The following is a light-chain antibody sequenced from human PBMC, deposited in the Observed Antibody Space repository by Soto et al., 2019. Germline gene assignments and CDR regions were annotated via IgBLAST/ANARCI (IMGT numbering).Light chain of an antibody. CDR1: SSTIGPGYD. CDR2: GDS. V-gene: IGLV1-40*01. CDR3: QSYDRSLSASVV. J-gene: IGLJ2*01. Sequence: QSVLTQPPSVSGAPGQRVIISCTGSSSTIGPGYDVHWYQQLPGTAPKLLIYGDSHRPSGVSDRFSGSKSGTSASLAITGLQAEDEADYYCQSYDRSLSASVVFGGGTQLTVL.